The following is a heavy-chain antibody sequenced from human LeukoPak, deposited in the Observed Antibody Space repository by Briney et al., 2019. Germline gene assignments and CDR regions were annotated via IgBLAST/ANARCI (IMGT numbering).Heavy chain of an antibody. D-gene: IGHD2-15*01. CDR3: ASAVPVVVAATPLFDY. V-gene: IGHV1-69*13. CDR1: GGTFSSYA. CDR2: IIPIFGTA. J-gene: IGHJ4*02. Sequence: ASVKVSCKASGGTFSSYAISWVRQAPGQGLEWMGEIIPIFGTANYAQKFQGRVTITADESTSTAYMELSSLRSEDTAVYYCASAVPVVVAATPLFDYWGQGTLVTVSS.